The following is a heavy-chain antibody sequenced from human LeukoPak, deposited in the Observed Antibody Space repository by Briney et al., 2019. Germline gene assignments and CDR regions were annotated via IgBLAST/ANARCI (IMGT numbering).Heavy chain of an antibody. CDR3: ARGAAGTGYYYGMDV. CDR2: ISAYNGNT. Sequence: ASVKVSCKASGYTFTSYGISWVRQAPGQGLEWMGWISAYNGNTNYAQKLQGRVTMTTDTSTSTAYMELRSLRSDDTAVYYCARGAAGTGYYYGMDVWGQGTTVTVSS. V-gene: IGHV1-18*01. J-gene: IGHJ6*02. CDR1: GYTFTSYG. D-gene: IGHD6-13*01.